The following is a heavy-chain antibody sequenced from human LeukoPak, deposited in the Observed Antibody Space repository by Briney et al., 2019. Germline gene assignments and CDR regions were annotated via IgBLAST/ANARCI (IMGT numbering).Heavy chain of an antibody. D-gene: IGHD1-14*01. J-gene: IGHJ3*02. CDR1: GFTFSSYS. CDR3: ASPGTHHDAFDI. Sequence: GGSLRLSCAASGFTFSSYSMNWVRQAPGKGLEWVSSISSSSSYIYYADSVKGRFTISRDNAKNSLYLQMNSLRAEDTAVYYCASPGTHHDAFDIWGQGTMVTVSS. CDR2: ISSSSSYI. V-gene: IGHV3-21*01.